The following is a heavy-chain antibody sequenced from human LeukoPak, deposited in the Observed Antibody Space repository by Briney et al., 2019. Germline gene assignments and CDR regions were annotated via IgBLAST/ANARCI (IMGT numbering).Heavy chain of an antibody. CDR3: ARDRSGLLWFGELNYFDY. J-gene: IGHJ4*02. CDR2: IYSGGST. Sequence: PGGSLRLSCAASGFTVSSNYMSWVRQAPGKGLEWVSVIYSGGSTYYADSVKGRFTISRDNSKNTLYLQMNSLRAEDTAVYYCARDRSGLLWFGELNYFDYWGQGTLVTVSS. D-gene: IGHD3-10*01. CDR1: GFTVSSNY. V-gene: IGHV3-66*01.